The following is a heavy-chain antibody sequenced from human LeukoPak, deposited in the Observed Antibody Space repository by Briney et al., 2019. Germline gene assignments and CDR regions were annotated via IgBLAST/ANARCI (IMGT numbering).Heavy chain of an antibody. CDR2: TYSGGST. D-gene: IGHD1-7*01. CDR3: ARDSGWNYVDLEY. Sequence: PGGSLRLSCAASGFTVSSNYMSWVRQAPGKGLEWVSVTYSGGSTYYADSVKGRFTISRDNSKNTVYLQMNNLRAEDTAVYYCARDSGWNYVDLEYWGQGTLDTVSS. J-gene: IGHJ4*02. V-gene: IGHV3-66*01. CDR1: GFTVSSNY.